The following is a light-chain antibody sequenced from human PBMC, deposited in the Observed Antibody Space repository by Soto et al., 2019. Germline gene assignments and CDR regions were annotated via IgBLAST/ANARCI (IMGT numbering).Light chain of an antibody. Sequence: DIQMTQSPSTLSASVGDGVTITCRASQNISVWLAWYQQRPGKAPKFLIYDASNLETGVASRFDGSRSGTEFTLTLRSLQPDDFATYCCQHYDSTSPTFGQGTKLEIK. CDR1: QNISVW. J-gene: IGKJ2*01. CDR2: DAS. V-gene: IGKV1-5*01. CDR3: QHYDSTSPT.